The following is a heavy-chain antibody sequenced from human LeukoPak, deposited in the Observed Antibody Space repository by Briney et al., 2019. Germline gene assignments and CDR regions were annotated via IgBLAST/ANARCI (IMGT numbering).Heavy chain of an antibody. D-gene: IGHD2-15*01. CDR2: ISSSGSTI. J-gene: IGHJ3*02. Sequence: PGGSLRLSCAASGFTFSDYYMNWIRQAPGKGLEWVSYISSSGSTIYYADSVKGRFTISRDNAKNSLYLQMNSLRAEDTAVYYCARDSLAYSSAFDIWGQGTMVTVSS. CDR3: ARDSLAYSSAFDI. V-gene: IGHV3-11*01. CDR1: GFTFSDYY.